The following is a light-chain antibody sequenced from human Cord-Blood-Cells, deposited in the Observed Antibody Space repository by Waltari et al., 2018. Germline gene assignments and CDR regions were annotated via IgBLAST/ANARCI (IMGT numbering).Light chain of an antibody. CDR1: TSVLYSSNNKNY. CDR2: WAS. J-gene: IGKJ2*03. Sequence: DIVMTQSPDSLAVSLGERATINCKSSTSVLYSSNNKNYLAWYQQKPGQPPKLLIYWASTRESGVHDRFSGSGSGTDFTLTISSLQAEDVAVYYCQQYYSTMYSFGQGTKLEIK. V-gene: IGKV4-1*01. CDR3: QQYYSTMYS.